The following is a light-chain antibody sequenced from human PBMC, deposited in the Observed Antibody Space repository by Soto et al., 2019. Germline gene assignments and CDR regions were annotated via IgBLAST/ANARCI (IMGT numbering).Light chain of an antibody. CDR3: SSYTSSSTLEV. V-gene: IGLV2-14*01. CDR2: DVS. J-gene: IGLJ2*01. Sequence: QSALTQPASVSGSPGQSITISCTGTSSDVGGYNYVSWYQQHPGKAPKLMIYDVSNRPSGVSNRFSGSKSGNTASLTISGHQPEDEADYYCSSYTSSSTLEVFGGGTKLTVL. CDR1: SSDVGGYNY.